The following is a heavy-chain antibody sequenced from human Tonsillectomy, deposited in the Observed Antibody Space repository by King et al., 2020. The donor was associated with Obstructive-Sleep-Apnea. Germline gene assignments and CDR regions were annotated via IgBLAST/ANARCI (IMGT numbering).Heavy chain of an antibody. V-gene: IGHV3-23*04. D-gene: IGHD5-18*01. Sequence: VQLVESGGGLVQPGGSLRLSRAASGFTFSNYAMSWVRQAPGKGLEWVSAINTGGGTTYYADSVKGRFTISRDNSKNTLYLQMNSLRAEDQAVYYCAKRVDTAMVFDYWGQGTLVTVSS. CDR1: GFTFSNYA. CDR3: AKRVDTAMVFDY. CDR2: INTGGGTT. J-gene: IGHJ4*02.